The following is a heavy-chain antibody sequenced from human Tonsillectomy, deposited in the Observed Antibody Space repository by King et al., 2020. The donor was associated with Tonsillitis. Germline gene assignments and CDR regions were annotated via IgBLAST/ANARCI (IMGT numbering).Heavy chain of an antibody. Sequence: VQLVESGAEVKKPGESLRISCKGSGYSFNNYWISWVRQMPGKGLEWMGRIDPSDSYINYSPSFQGHVTMSADKSISTAYLQWSSLKASDTAMYYCARHYGHQMGPRYWGQGTLVTVSS. CDR1: GYSFNNYW. V-gene: IGHV5-10-1*03. CDR3: ARHYGHQMGPRY. J-gene: IGHJ4*02. CDR2: IDPSDSYI. D-gene: IGHD3-16*01.